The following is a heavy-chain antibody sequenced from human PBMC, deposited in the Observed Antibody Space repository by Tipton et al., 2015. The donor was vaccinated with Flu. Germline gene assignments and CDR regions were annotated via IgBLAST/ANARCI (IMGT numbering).Heavy chain of an antibody. CDR1: GYTLTQHA. CDR2: INPNTGSP. D-gene: IGHD5-12*01. Sequence: QLVQSGSDLQKPGASVKISCKASGYTLTQHAIYWVRQAPGQGLEWVGWINPNTGSPTYGQDFRGRFVLSLDTSVSTVYLQITSLKTEDTAVYYCARDSGYVSFDYWGQGTLVTVSS. V-gene: IGHV7-4-1*02. CDR3: ARDSGYVSFDY. J-gene: IGHJ4*02.